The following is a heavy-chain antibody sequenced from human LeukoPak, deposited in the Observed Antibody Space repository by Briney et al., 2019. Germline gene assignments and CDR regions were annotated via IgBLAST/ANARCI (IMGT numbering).Heavy chain of an antibody. CDR3: AKDRYSSGWYAGFDY. CDR2: ISGSGGST. D-gene: IGHD6-19*01. J-gene: IGHJ4*02. CDR1: GFTFSSYA. Sequence: GGSLRLSCAASGFTFSSYAMSWVRQAPGKGLEWVSAISGSGGSTYYADSVKGRFTISRDNSKNTLYLQMNSLRAEDTAVYYCAKDRYSSGWYAGFDYWGQGTLVTVSS. V-gene: IGHV3-23*01.